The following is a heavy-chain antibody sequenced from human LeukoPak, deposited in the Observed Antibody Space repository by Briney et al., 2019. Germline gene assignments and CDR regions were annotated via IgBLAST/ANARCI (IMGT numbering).Heavy chain of an antibody. Sequence: SQTLSLTCTVSGGSIRSGSYYRSWIRQPAGKGLEWIGHIYTRGTTNYNPSVKSRVTVSLDTSKNQISLKLSSVTAADTAIYYCARVYTVMGATTVDHYHYYMDVWGKGTTVTVSS. CDR1: GGSIRSGSYY. CDR2: IYTRGTT. D-gene: IGHD5-18*01. CDR3: ARVYTVMGATTVDHYHYYMDV. J-gene: IGHJ6*03. V-gene: IGHV4-61*09.